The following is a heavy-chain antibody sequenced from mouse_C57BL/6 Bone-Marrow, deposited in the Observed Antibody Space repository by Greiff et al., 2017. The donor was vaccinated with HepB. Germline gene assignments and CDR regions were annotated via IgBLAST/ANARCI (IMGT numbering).Heavy chain of an antibody. J-gene: IGHJ4*01. V-gene: IGHV1-72*01. CDR1: GYTFTSYW. D-gene: IGHD1-1*02. Sequence: QVQLKQPGAELVKPGASVKLSCKASGYTFTSYWMHWVKQRPGRGLGWIGRIDPNSGGTKYNEKFKSKATLTVDKPSSTAYMQLSSLTSEDSAVYYCARYGWDAMDYWGQGTSVTVSS. CDR2: IDPNSGGT. CDR3: ARYGWDAMDY.